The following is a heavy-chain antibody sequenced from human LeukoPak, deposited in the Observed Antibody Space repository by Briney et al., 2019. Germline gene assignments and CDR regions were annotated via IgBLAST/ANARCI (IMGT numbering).Heavy chain of an antibody. J-gene: IGHJ4*02. CDR2: INHSGST. CDR3: VRGDDGRSLDY. D-gene: IGHD5-24*01. Sequence: SETLSLTCAVYGGSFSGYYWSWIRQPPGKGLEWIGEINHSGSTNYNPSLKSRVTISVDTSKNQFSLKLSSVTAADTAVYYCVRGDDGRSLDYWGQGTLVTVSS. V-gene: IGHV4-34*01. CDR1: GGSFSGYY.